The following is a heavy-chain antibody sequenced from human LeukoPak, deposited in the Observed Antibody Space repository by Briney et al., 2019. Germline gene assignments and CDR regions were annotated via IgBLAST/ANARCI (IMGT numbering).Heavy chain of an antibody. CDR2: ITGSGGST. V-gene: IGHV3-23*01. D-gene: IGHD6-19*01. J-gene: IGHJ4*02. CDR3: AKDRSGYSSGDFDY. Sequence: GGSLRLSCAASGFTFSSYAISWVRQAPGKGLEWVSAITGSGGSTYYADSVKGRFTISRDNSKNTLYLQMNSLRAEDTAVHYCAKDRSGYSSGDFDYWGQGTLVTVSS. CDR1: GFTFSSYA.